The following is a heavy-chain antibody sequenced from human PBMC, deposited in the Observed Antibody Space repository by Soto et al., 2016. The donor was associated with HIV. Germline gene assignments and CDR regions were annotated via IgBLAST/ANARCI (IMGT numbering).Heavy chain of an antibody. D-gene: IGHD3-22*01. CDR2: ISGSGDST. CDR1: KFTFNNYA. CDR3: AKENRYYDRAGYFDY. Sequence: EVQLLESGGGLVQPRRSLRLSCAASKFTFNNYAMSWVRQAPGKGLEWVSAISGSGDSTYYADSVKGRFTVFRDNSKNTLYLQVTSLRAEDTAVYYCAKENRYYDRAGYFDYWGQGTLVTVSS. V-gene: IGHV3-23*01. J-gene: IGHJ4*02.